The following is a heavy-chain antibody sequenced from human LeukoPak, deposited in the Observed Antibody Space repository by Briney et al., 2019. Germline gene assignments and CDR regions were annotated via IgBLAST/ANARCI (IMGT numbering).Heavy chain of an antibody. CDR2: IYWDDDK. D-gene: IGHD6-13*01. Sequence: SGPTLVKPTQTLTRTCTFSGFSLSSSGVGVGWIRQPPGKALEWLAVIYWDDDKRYSPSLKSRLTITKDPSKDQVVLTMTNMDPVDTATYFCAHRQYSSTYDYWGQGSLVTVSS. J-gene: IGHJ4*02. CDR3: AHRQYSSTYDY. CDR1: GFSLSSSGVG. V-gene: IGHV2-5*02.